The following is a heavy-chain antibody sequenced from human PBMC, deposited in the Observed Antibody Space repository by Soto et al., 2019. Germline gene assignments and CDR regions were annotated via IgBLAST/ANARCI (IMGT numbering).Heavy chain of an antibody. CDR1: GYSFSIYY. CDR3: ARDLDYGGNSDHHAV. V-gene: IGHV5-51*01. Sequence: PGKSLKISCEGSGYSFSIYYIAWVRQMPGKGLEWMGIIYPDDSNTRYSPSFQGQVTMSADKSISTAYLQWSSLKASDTAMYYCARDLDYGGNSDHHAVSGQGTMVNVS. J-gene: IGHJ3*01. D-gene: IGHD4-17*01. CDR2: IYPDDSNT.